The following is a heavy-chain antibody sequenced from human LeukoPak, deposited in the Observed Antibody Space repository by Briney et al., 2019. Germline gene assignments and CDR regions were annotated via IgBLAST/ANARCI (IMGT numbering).Heavy chain of an antibody. V-gene: IGHV3-9*01. J-gene: IGHJ4*02. CDR3: AKDSTAMVPFFDY. CDR2: ISWNSGSI. D-gene: IGHD5-18*01. CDR1: GFTFDDYA. Sequence: PGGSLRLSCAASGFTFDDYAMHWVRQAPGKGLEWVSGISWNSGSIGYADSVKGRFTIPRDNAKNSLYLQMNSLRAEDTAVYYCAKDSTAMVPFFDYWGQGTLVTVSS.